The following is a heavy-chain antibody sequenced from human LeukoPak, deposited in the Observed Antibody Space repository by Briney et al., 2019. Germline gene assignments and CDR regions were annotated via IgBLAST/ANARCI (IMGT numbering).Heavy chain of an antibody. J-gene: IGHJ6*03. CDR3: VRGEYGGSDDRRGGFHYYYYYLGV. D-gene: IGHD2/OR15-2a*01. CDR2: IIPIFGTT. V-gene: IGHV1-69*05. Sequence: SVKVSCTASGGSFSSYAVSWVRQAPGQGLEWMGAIIPIFGTTNHAQNFQGRVTITTDKSTHTAYMELSSLRSEDTAVYFCVRGEYGGSDDRRGGFHYYYYYLGVWGEGATVTVSS. CDR1: GGSFSSYA.